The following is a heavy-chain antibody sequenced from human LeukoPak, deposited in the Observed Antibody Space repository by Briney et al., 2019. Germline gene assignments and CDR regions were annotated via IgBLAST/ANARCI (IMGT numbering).Heavy chain of an antibody. Sequence: GGSLRLSCAASGFTFDDYGMSWVRQAPGKGLEWVSAISGSGGSTYYADSVRGRFTISRDNAKNTLYLQMNTLRVEDTAVYYCTRDLMDYDVSTGLHHYYMDVWGQGTTVTVSS. CDR3: TRDLMDYDVSTGLHHYYMDV. V-gene: IGHV3-20*04. CDR1: GFTFDDYG. CDR2: ISGSGGST. D-gene: IGHD3-9*01. J-gene: IGHJ6*02.